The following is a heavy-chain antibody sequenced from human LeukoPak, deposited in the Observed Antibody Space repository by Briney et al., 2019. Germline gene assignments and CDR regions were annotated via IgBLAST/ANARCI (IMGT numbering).Heavy chain of an antibody. D-gene: IGHD5-18*01. Sequence: GGSLRLSCSASGFTFSSYGMYWVRQAPGKGLEHVSAITNKGDSTNYADSVKGRFTISRDNSKNTLYLQMSSLRPDDTAVYYCVRGAYDSLYSYGNLWGQGTQVTVSS. CDR3: VRGAYDSLYSYGNL. V-gene: IGHV3-64D*06. CDR2: ITNKGDST. J-gene: IGHJ5*02. CDR1: GFTFSSYG.